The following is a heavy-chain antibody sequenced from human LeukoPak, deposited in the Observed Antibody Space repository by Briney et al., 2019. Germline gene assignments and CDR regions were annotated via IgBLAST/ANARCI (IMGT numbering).Heavy chain of an antibody. Sequence: SQTLSLTCTVSGGSISSGSYYWSWIRQPPGKGLEWIGYIYYSGSTYYNPSLKSRVTISVDTSKNQFSLKLSSVTAADTAVYYCASHFSRFGVVRDVWGKGTTVTVSS. D-gene: IGHD3-3*01. CDR3: ASHFSRFGVVRDV. CDR2: IYYSGST. V-gene: IGHV4-30-2*03. CDR1: GGSISSGSYY. J-gene: IGHJ6*04.